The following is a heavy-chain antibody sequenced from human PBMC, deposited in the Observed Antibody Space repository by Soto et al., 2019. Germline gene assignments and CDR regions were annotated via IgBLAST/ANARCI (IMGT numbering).Heavy chain of an antibody. CDR3: AKDSMESEMSFGVVRPYYYYYGLDV. CDR1: GFTFSSYW. J-gene: IGHJ6*02. D-gene: IGHD3-3*01. Sequence: GGSLRLSCAASGFTFSSYWMSWVRQAPGKGLEWVSSISSSSSYIYYADSVKGRFTISRDNSENRVYLQMNSLGAEDTAVYFCAKDSMESEMSFGVVRPYYYYYGLDVWGPGTTVTVSS. CDR2: ISSSSSYI. V-gene: IGHV3-21*04.